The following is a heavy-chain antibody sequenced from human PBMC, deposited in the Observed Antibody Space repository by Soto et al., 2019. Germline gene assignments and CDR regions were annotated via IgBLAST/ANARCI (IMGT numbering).Heavy chain of an antibody. Sequence: PGGSLRLSCAASGFTFSSYWMSWVRQAPGKGLEWVANIKQDGSEKYYVDSVKGRFTISRDNTKNSLYLQMNSLRAEDTAVYYCARVAYYDFWSGYSGQGWFDPWGQGTLVTVSS. V-gene: IGHV3-7*01. CDR1: GFTFSSYW. D-gene: IGHD3-3*01. J-gene: IGHJ5*02. CDR3: ARVAYYDFWSGYSGQGWFDP. CDR2: IKQDGSEK.